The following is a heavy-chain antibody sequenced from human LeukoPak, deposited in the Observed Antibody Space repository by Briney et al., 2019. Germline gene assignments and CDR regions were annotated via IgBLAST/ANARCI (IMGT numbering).Heavy chain of an antibody. CDR2: IYYSGST. V-gene: IGHV4-31*03. J-gene: IGHJ6*02. CDR3: ARDRGDIVATMGNYYYYYGMDV. D-gene: IGHD5-12*01. Sequence: PSETLSLTCTVSGGSISSGGYYWSWTRQHPGKGLEWIGYIYYSGSTYYNPSLKSRVTISVDTSKNQFSLKLSSVTAADTAVYYCARDRGDIVATMGNYYYYYGMDVWGQGTTVTVSS. CDR1: GGSISSGGYY.